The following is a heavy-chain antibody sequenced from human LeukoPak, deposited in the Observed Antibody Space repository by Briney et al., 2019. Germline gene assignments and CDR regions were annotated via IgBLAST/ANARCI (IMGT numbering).Heavy chain of an antibody. D-gene: IGHD5-18*01. CDR2: INHSGST. CDR1: GFTFSDYY. J-gene: IGHJ4*02. V-gene: IGHV4-34*01. Sequence: LRLSCAASGFTFSDYYMSWIRQAPGKGLEWIGEINHSGSTNYNPSLKSRVTISVDTSKNQFSLKLSSVTAADTAVYYCARGDRSDTAMVTNDYWGQGTLVTVSS. CDR3: ARGDRSDTAMVTNDY.